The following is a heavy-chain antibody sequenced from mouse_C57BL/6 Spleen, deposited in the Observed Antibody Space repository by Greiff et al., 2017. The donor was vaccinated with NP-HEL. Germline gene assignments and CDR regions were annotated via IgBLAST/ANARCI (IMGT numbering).Heavy chain of an antibody. CDR3: ARACSYYGSSPLRAMDY. D-gene: IGHD1-1*01. V-gene: IGHV3-6*01. CDR2: ISYDGSN. J-gene: IGHJ4*01. Sequence: EVQVVESGPGLVKPSQSLSLTCSVTGYSITSGYYWNWIRQFPGNKLEWMGYISYDGSNNYIPSLKNRISITRDTSKNQFFLKLNSVTTEDTATYYCARACSYYGSSPLRAMDYWGQGTSVTVSS. CDR1: GYSITSGYY.